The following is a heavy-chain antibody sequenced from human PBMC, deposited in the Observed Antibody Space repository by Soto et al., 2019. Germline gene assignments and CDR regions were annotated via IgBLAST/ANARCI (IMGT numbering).Heavy chain of an antibody. CDR3: ARGSTIFGLPY. D-gene: IGHD3-3*01. CDR2: SNHRGGT. J-gene: IGHJ4*02. CDR1: GESFSGYY. V-gene: IGHV4-34*01. Sequence: SETLSLTCAVYGESFSGYYWSWIRQPPGKGLEWIGESNHRGGTNYNPSLKSRVTISVDTSKNQFSLHLSSVTAADTAVYYCARGSTIFGLPYWGQGTLVTVSS.